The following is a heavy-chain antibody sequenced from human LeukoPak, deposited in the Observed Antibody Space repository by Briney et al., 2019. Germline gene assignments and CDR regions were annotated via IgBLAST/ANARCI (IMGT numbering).Heavy chain of an antibody. V-gene: IGHV3-64D*06. CDR3: VKDSSSGSYFDY. J-gene: IGHJ4*02. Sequence: AGGSLRLSCSASGFTFSRYAMHWVRQAPGKGLEYVSAISSSGGSTYYADSVKGRFTISRDNSRNTLHLQMSSLRVEDTAVYYCVKDSSSGSYFDYWGQGTLVTVSS. CDR2: ISSSGGST. CDR1: GFTFSRYA. D-gene: IGHD3-10*01.